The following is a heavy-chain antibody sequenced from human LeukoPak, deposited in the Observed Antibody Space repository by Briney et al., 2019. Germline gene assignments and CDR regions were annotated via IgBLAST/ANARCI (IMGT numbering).Heavy chain of an antibody. CDR3: ARDRQFWSGYYAEIIQVGMDV. Sequence: GGSLRLSCAASGFTFSRYSMNWVRQAPGKGLEWVSSITSSSSYIYYADSVEGRFTISRDNAKNSLYLQMNSLRAEDTAVYYCARDRQFWSGYYAEIIQVGMDVWGQGTTVTVSS. D-gene: IGHD3-3*02. V-gene: IGHV3-21*01. CDR2: ITSSSSYI. CDR1: GFTFSRYS. J-gene: IGHJ6*02.